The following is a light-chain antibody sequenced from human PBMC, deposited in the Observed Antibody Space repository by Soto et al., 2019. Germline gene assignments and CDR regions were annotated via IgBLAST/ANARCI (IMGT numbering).Light chain of an antibody. Sequence: EIVLTQSPGTLSLSPGERATLSFRASQSLSNNIYLAWYQQKPGQAPRLLIYDASNWATGIPARFSGSGSGADFTLTISSLEPEDFAVYYCQQRSNWPLTFGGGTKVDIK. CDR1: QSLSNNIY. CDR3: QQRSNWPLT. CDR2: DAS. J-gene: IGKJ4*01. V-gene: IGKV3-11*01.